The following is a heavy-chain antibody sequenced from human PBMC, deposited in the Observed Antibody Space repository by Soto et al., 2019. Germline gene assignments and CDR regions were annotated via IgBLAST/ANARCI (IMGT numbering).Heavy chain of an antibody. J-gene: IGHJ3*01. V-gene: IGHV4-38-2*01. D-gene: IGHD2-15*01. CDR3: ARARWYDAFDV. CDR2: IFHGGNT. CDR1: GFFISSGNY. Sequence: SETLSLTCAVSGFFISSGNYWGWIRKPPGKGLEWIRSIFHGGNTYYNPSLKSRVTISVDMSKNQFSLKLNSVTAADTAVYYCARARWYDAFDVWGQGTVVTVSS.